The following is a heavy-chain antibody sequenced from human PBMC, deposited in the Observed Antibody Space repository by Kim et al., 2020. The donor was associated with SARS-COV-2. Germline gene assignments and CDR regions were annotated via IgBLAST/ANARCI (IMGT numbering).Heavy chain of an antibody. J-gene: IGHJ6*03. CDR1: GFTFSSYA. CDR3: AATGEKGYYYYMDV. CDR2: ISYDGSNK. D-gene: IGHD3-10*01. Sequence: GGSLRLSCAASGFTFSSYAMHWVRQAPGKGLEWVAVISYDGSNKYYADSVKGRFTISRDNSKNTLYLQMNSLRAEDTAVYYCAATGEKGYYYYMDVWGKG. V-gene: IGHV3-30-3*01.